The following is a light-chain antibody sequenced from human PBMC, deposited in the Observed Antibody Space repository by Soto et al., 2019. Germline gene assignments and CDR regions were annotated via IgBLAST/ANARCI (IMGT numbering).Light chain of an antibody. CDR2: GAS. Sequence: EIVLTQSPGTLPLSPGERATLSCRASQSVSSSYLAWYQQKPGQAPRLLIYGASSRATGIPDRFSGSGSGTDFTLTISRLEPEDFAVYYCQQYGSSRETFGQGTKVDIK. J-gene: IGKJ1*01. CDR1: QSVSSSY. CDR3: QQYGSSRET. V-gene: IGKV3-20*01.